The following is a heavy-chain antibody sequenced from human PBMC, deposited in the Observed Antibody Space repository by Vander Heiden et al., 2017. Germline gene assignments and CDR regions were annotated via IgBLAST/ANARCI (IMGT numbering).Heavy chain of an antibody. Sequence: QPSGSLRLSCAASGFTVTSNYRSWVSQAPGKGLEWFSVIYGGGSTYYADSVKGRFTISRDKSKNTLYLQMNSLRAEDTAVYYCARIWFGAPRDWGQGTLVTVSS. CDR1: GFTVTSNY. V-gene: IGHV3-53*01. CDR2: IYGGGST. CDR3: ARIWFGAPRD. J-gene: IGHJ4*02. D-gene: IGHD3-10*01.